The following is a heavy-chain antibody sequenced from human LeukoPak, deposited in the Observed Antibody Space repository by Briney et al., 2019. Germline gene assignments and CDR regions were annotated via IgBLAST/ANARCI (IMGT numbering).Heavy chain of an antibody. J-gene: IGHJ5*02. Sequence: GGSLRLSCAASGFTFSSYVMHWVRQAPGKGLEWVAFIRYDGSNKFYADSVNGRFTISRDNSKNSLYLQMNSLRAEDTAVYYCARSFWFDPWGQGTLVTVSS. CDR3: ARSFWFDP. CDR2: IRYDGSNK. V-gene: IGHV3-33*08. CDR1: GFTFSSYV.